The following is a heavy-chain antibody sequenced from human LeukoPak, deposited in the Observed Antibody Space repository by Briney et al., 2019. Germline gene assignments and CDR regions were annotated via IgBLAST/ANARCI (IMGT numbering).Heavy chain of an antibody. CDR1: GFTFDDYA. J-gene: IGHJ4*02. V-gene: IGHV3-9*01. CDR2: ISWNSGSI. D-gene: IGHD3-22*01. CDR3: AKDNPADSSGYSHRDTAYYFDY. Sequence: GGSLRLSCAASGFTFDDYAMHWVRQAPGKGLEWVSGISWNSGSIGYADSVKGRFTISRDNAKNSLYLQMNSLRAEDTALCYCAKDNPADSSGYSHRDTAYYFDYWGQGTLVTVSS.